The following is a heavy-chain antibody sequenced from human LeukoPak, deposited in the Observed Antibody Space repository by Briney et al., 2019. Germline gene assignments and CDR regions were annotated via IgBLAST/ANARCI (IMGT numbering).Heavy chain of an antibody. V-gene: IGHV5-51*01. CDR2: IYPGDSDT. CDR1: GYSFTSYW. D-gene: IGHD1-14*01. Sequence: GESLKISCKGSGYSFTSYWIGWVRQMPGKGLEWMGIIYPGDSDTRYSQSFQGQVTISADKSISTAYLQWSSLKASDTAMYYCARQGIPNHYYYYMDVWGKGTTVTVSS. J-gene: IGHJ6*03. CDR3: ARQGIPNHYYYYMDV.